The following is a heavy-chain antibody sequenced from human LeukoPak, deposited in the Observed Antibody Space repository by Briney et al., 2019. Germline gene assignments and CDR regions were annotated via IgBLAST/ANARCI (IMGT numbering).Heavy chain of an antibody. D-gene: IGHD1-1*01. CDR1: GFIFSNYA. J-gene: IGHJ6*02. CDR3: ARDPLMTGTTVWSLYYYSYGMDV. CDR2: IDSTGAYT. Sequence: GGSLRLSCAASGFIFSNYAMSWVRQAPGKGLEWVSAIDSTGAYTWYADSVKGRFTISKDSSKTILYLQMNSLRAEDAAVYFCARDPLMTGTTVWSLYYYSYGMDVWGQETTVTVS. V-gene: IGHV3-23*01.